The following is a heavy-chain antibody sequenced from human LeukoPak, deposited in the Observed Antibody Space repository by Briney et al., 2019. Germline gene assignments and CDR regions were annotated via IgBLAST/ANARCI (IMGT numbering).Heavy chain of an antibody. CDR3: ARASRLDYYDSSGYFYFDY. V-gene: IGHV1-46*01. CDR2: INPSGGST. Sequence: GASVKVSCKASGYTFTSYYMHWVRQAPGQGLEWMGIINPSGGSTSYAQKFLGRVTMTRDTSTSTVYMELSSLRSEDTAVYYCARASRLDYYDSSGYFYFDYWGQGTLVTVSS. D-gene: IGHD3-22*01. J-gene: IGHJ4*02. CDR1: GYTFTSYY.